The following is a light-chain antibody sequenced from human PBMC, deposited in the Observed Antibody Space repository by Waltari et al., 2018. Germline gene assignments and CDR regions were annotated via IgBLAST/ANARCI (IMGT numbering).Light chain of an antibody. J-gene: IGKJ5*01. CDR2: GAS. CDR1: QNVVKN. V-gene: IGKV3-15*01. CDR3: QQYNDWPPVT. Sequence: TQSPATLSVSPGEGATLSCRASQNVVKNFAWFQQKPGHPPRLLVYGASTRVIGVPDRFSASGSGTEFTLTISSLQSEDVATYYCQQYNDWPPVTFGQGTRVDI.